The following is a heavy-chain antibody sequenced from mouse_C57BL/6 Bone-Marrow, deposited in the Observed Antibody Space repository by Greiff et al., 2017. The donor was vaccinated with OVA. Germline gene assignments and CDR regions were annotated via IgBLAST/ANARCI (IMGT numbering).Heavy chain of an antibody. CDR3: AREYYGSSYDWFAY. J-gene: IGHJ3*01. D-gene: IGHD1-1*01. CDR1: GYTFTDYY. Sequence: EVKLMESGPVLVKPGASVKMSCKASGYTFTDYYMNWVKQSHGKSLEWIGVINPYNGGTSYNQKFKGKATLTVDKSSSTAYMELNSLTSEDSAVYYCAREYYGSSYDWFAYWGQGTLVTVSA. CDR2: INPYNGGT. V-gene: IGHV1-19*01.